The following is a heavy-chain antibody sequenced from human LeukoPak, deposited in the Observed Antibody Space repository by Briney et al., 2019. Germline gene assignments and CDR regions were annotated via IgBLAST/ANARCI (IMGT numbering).Heavy chain of an antibody. V-gene: IGHV5-51*01. J-gene: IGHJ4*02. CDR3: ARHGTTMVRGATEGLL. CDR2: IYPGDSDT. Sequence: GESLKISCKGSGYSFTSYWIGWVRQMPGKGLEWMGIIYPGDSDTRYSPSFQGQVTISADKSISTAYLQWSSLKASDTAMYYCARHGTTMVRGATEGLLWGQGTLVTVSS. CDR1: GYSFTSYW. D-gene: IGHD3-10*01.